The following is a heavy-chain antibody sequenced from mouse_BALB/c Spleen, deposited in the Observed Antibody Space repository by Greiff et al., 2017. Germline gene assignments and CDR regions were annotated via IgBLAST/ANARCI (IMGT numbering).Heavy chain of an antibody. V-gene: IGHV5-6-5*01. CDR2: ISSGGST. D-gene: IGHD2-3*01. J-gene: IGHJ2*01. CDR3: ARDGYYGLDY. CDR1: GFTFSSYA. Sequence: DVMLVESGGGLVKPGGSLKLSCAASGFTFSSYAMSWVRQTPEKRLEWVASISSGGSTYYPDSVKGRFTISRDNARNILYLQMSSLRSEDTAMYCYARDGYYGLDYWGQGTTLTVSS.